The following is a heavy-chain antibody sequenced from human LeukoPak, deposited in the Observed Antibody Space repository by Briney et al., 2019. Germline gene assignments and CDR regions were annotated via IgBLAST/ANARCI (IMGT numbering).Heavy chain of an antibody. CDR3: ARDYPAYYYDSSGYYLDY. D-gene: IGHD3-22*01. CDR2: IYTSGST. V-gene: IGHV4-61*02. J-gene: IGHJ4*02. CDR1: GGSISSGSYY. Sequence: PSETLSLTCTVSGGSISSGSYYWSWIRQPAGKGLEWIGRIYTSGSTNYNPSLKSRVTISVDTSKNQFSLKLSSVTAADTAVYYCARDYPAYYYDSSGYYLDYWGQGTLVTVSS.